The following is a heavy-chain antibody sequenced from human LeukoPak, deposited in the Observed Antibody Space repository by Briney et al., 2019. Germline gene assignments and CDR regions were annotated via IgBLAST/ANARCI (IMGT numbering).Heavy chain of an antibody. V-gene: IGHV4-34*01. J-gene: IGHJ5*02. CDR3: ARGIAAVGTLWFDP. CDR1: GGSFSGYY. CDR2: INHSGST. Sequence: TASETLSLTCAVYGGSFSGYYWSWIRQPPGEGLEWIGEINHSGSTNYNPSLKSRVTISVDTSKNQFSLKLSSVTAADTAVYYCARGIAAVGTLWFDPWGQGTLVTVSS. D-gene: IGHD6-13*01.